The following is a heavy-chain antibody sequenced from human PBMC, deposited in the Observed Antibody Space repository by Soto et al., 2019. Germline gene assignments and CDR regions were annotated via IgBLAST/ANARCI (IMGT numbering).Heavy chain of an antibody. V-gene: IGHV1-2*02. CDR2: INPSSGGT. CDR3: ARDLMAAVGRQFYYGIDV. J-gene: IGHJ6*02. Sequence: ASVKFSCKASGYTFTVYYMHWVRQAPGQGLEWVGWINPSSGGTNCAQKFQDRVTMTTDTSINTTYMEMSRLRSDDTAIYYCARDLMAAVGRQFYYGIDVGGQGTTVTVSS. CDR1: GYTFTVYY. D-gene: IGHD2-15*01.